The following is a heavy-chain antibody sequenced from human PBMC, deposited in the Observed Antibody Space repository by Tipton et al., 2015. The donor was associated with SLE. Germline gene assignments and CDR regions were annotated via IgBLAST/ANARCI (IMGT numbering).Heavy chain of an antibody. V-gene: IGHV4-59*01. D-gene: IGHD3-16*01. Sequence: TLSLTCAVYGGSFSGYYWSWIRQPPGKGLEWIGYIYYSGSTNYNPSLKSRVTISVDTSKNQFSLKLSSVTAADTAVYYCASGGSPLGMDVWGQGTTVTVSS. CDR1: GGSFSGYY. CDR3: ASGGSPLGMDV. J-gene: IGHJ6*02. CDR2: IYYSGST.